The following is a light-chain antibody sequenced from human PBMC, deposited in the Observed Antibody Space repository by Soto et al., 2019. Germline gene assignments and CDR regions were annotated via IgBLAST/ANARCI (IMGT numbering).Light chain of an antibody. Sequence: QSALTQPASVSGSPGQSITISCTGSSSDVGGYTSVCWYQQHPGKAPKLMIYNDIYRPSGVSDRFSDSKSDNTASLTISGLQTEDEADYYCSSHTSSSTYLFGTGTNLTVL. V-gene: IGLV2-14*03. CDR1: SSDVGGYTS. CDR3: SSHTSSSTYL. J-gene: IGLJ1*01. CDR2: NDI.